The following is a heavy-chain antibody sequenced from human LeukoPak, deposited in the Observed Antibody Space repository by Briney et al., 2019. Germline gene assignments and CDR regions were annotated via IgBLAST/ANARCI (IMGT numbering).Heavy chain of an antibody. CDR3: ARKSSTGGYNGYDVWYFDL. CDR2: MNPNSGNT. J-gene: IGHJ2*01. CDR1: GYTFTSYD. V-gene: IGHV1-8*01. D-gene: IGHD5-12*01. Sequence: GASVKVSCKASGYTFTSYDINWVRQATGQGLEWMGWMNPNSGNTGYAQKFQGRVTMTRNTSISTAYMELSSLRSEDTAVYYCARKSSTGGYNGYDVWYFDLWGRGTLVTVSS.